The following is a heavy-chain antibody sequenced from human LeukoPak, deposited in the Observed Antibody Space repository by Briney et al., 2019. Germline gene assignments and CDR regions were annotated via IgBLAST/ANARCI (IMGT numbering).Heavy chain of an antibody. V-gene: IGHV3-21*01. CDR3: ARDGGSGILD. Sequence: NPGGSLRLSCAASGFAFINYNMNWVRQAPGKGLEWVSSISSSSVYKYYADSVKGRFTISRDNAKNSLSLLMNSLRAEDTAVYYCARDGGSGILDWGQGTLVTVSS. CDR2: ISSSSVYK. J-gene: IGHJ4*02. D-gene: IGHD3-10*01. CDR1: GFAFINYN.